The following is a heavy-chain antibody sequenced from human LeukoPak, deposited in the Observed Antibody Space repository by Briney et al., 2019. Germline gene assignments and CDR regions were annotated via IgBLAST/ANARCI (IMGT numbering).Heavy chain of an antibody. CDR2: ISSSSSYI. D-gene: IGHD5-18*01. J-gene: IGHJ4*02. CDR3: VRGALGYSYGYFDY. Sequence: GGSLRLSCAASGFTFSSYSMNWVRQAPGKGLEWVSSISSSSSYIYYADSVKGRFTISRDNAKNSLYLQMNSLRAEDTAVYYCVRGALGYSYGYFDYWGQGTLVTVSS. V-gene: IGHV3-21*01. CDR1: GFTFSSYS.